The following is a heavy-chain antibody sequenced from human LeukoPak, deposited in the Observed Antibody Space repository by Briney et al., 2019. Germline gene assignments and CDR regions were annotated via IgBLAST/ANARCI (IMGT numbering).Heavy chain of an antibody. D-gene: IGHD6-25*01. J-gene: IGHJ4*02. CDR2: LNANSGGT. Sequence: ASVKVSCKASGYTFTGYYIHWVRQAPGPGLEYMGWLNANSGGTDYAQKFQGRVTMTRDTSISTAYMELSRLTSDDTAVYYCARAAASAPFDYWGQGALVTVSP. CDR1: GYTFTGYY. V-gene: IGHV1-2*02. CDR3: ARAAASAPFDY.